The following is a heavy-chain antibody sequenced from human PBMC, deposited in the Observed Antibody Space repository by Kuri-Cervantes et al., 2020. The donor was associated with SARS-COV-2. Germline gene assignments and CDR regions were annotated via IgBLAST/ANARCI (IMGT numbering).Heavy chain of an antibody. D-gene: IGHD3-16*01. Sequence: GGSLRLSCAASGFTFSDYYMSWIRQAPAKWLEWVSYISNSGSTIYYADSVMSRCSISRNNAKNSMYLQMNSLRADDTAVYYCARDHQDYPGNYYYMDLRGKGTTVTVSS. CDR3: ARDHQDYPGNYYYMDL. V-gene: IGHV3-11*01. CDR1: GFTFSDYY. J-gene: IGHJ6*03. CDR2: ISNSGSTI.